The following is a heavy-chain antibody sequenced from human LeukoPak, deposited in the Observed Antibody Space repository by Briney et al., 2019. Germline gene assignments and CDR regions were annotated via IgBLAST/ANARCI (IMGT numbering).Heavy chain of an antibody. CDR1: GFAFSRYF. CDR3: VKAQRGFDDFWSGYDY. V-gene: IGHV3-23*01. CDR2: IFAGSGTT. Sequence: GGSLRLSCAASGFAFSRYFLAWVRQAPGKGLEWVASIFAGSGTTHYADSVKGRFTISRDNSQNTLYIQMESLRVEDTAVYYCVKAQRGFDDFWSGYDYWGQGSLVTVSS. D-gene: IGHD3-3*01. J-gene: IGHJ4*02.